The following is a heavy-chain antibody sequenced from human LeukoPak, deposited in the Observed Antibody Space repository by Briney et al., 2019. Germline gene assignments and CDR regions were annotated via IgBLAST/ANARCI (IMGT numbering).Heavy chain of an antibody. CDR1: GGSISSSSYY. D-gene: IGHD3-16*02. V-gene: IGHV4-39*07. CDR3: ARRSDYVWGSYRPCFDY. J-gene: IGHJ4*02. Sequence: NPSETLSLTCTVSGGSISSSSYYWGWIRQPPGKGLEWIGSIYYSGSTYYNPSLKSRVTISVDTSKNQFSLKLSSVTAADTAVYYCARRSDYVWGSYRPCFDYWGQGTLVTVSS. CDR2: IYYSGST.